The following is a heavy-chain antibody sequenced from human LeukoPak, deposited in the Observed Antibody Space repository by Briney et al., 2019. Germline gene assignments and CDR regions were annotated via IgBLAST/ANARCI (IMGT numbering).Heavy chain of an antibody. CDR2: IYYSGST. J-gene: IGHJ4*02. Sequence: SETLSLTCTVSGGSISSSSYYWGWIRQPPGKGLEWIGSIYYSGSTYYNPSLKSRVTISVDTSKNQFSLKLSSVTAADTAVYYCEYGSSSGDYWGQGTLVTVSS. CDR1: GGSISSSSYY. V-gene: IGHV4-39*07. CDR3: EYGSSSGDY. D-gene: IGHD6-6*01.